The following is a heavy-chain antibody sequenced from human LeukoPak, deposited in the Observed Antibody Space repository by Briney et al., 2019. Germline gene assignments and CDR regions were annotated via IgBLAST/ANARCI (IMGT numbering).Heavy chain of an antibody. Sequence: GASVKVSCKASGGTFSSYAISWVRQAPGQGLERMGGIIPIFGTANYAQKFQGRVTITADESTSTAYMELSSLRSEDTAVYYCARVTRLGELSSPLGYWGQGTLVTVSS. D-gene: IGHD3-16*02. CDR2: IIPIFGTA. CDR3: ARVTRLGELSSPLGY. V-gene: IGHV1-69*13. J-gene: IGHJ4*02. CDR1: GGTFSSYA.